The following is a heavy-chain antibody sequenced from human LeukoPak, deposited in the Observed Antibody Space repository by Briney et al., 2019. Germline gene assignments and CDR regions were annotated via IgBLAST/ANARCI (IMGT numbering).Heavy chain of an antibody. Sequence: SETLSLTCTVSGVSIGNYYWSWIRQPPGKGLEWIGYIYYSGSTNYNPSLQSRATISVDPSKSQFSLRLSSVTAADTAVYYCARDYFGSGFFDYWGQGILVTVSS. CDR3: ARDYFGSGFFDY. V-gene: IGHV4-59*01. CDR2: IYYSGST. CDR1: GVSIGNYY. J-gene: IGHJ4*02. D-gene: IGHD3-10*01.